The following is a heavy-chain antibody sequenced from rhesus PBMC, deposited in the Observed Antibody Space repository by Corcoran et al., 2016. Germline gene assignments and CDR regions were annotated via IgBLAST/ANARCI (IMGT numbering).Heavy chain of an antibody. CDR3: ARVGSSWSEDFDY. Sequence: QVQLQESGPGVVKPSAPLSLTCAVSGGSISDSYRWSWIRQPPGKGLEWIGYIYGSSTSTNYNPSLKSRVTISKDTSKNQFSLKLSSVTAADTAVYYCARVGSSWSEDFDYWGQGVLVTVSS. V-gene: IGHV4S10*01. CDR1: GGSISDSYR. CDR2: IYGSSTST. J-gene: IGHJ4*01. D-gene: IGHD6-13*01.